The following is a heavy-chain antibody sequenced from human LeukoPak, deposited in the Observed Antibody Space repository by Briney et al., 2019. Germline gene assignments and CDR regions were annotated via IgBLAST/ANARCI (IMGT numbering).Heavy chain of an antibody. CDR3: ARYNYSASSGHLY. Sequence: GGSLRLSCAASGFTFSSYWMTWDRQAPGKGREWVGNIKPDGSEKKYVDSVKGRFTISRDHAKNSLYLQMDSLRAEDTAVYYCARYNYSASSGHLYWGQGTLVTVSS. CDR2: IKPDGSEK. D-gene: IGHD3-22*01. V-gene: IGHV3-7*01. CDR1: GFTFSSYW. J-gene: IGHJ4*02.